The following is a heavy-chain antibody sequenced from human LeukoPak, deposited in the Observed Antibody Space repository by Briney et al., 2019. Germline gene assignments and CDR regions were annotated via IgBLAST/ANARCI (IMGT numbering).Heavy chain of an antibody. CDR2: IGQDGSVK. D-gene: IGHD2-15*01. Sequence: GGSLRLSCAASGFRFTSYWMTWVRQAPGKGLEWVGNIGQDGSVKNYAGSVKGRFTISRDNAKNSVFLQMNSLRAEDTAFYYCGNQCSGGICPENWGRGTLVTVSS. V-gene: IGHV3-7*01. CDR3: GNQCSGGICPEN. J-gene: IGHJ4*02. CDR1: GFRFTSYW.